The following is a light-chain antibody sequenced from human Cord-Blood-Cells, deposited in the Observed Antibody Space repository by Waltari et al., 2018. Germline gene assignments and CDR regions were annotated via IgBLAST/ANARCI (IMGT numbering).Light chain of an antibody. V-gene: IGKV3-15*01. CDR1: QRVSSN. J-gene: IGKJ3*01. Sequence: IAMTQSPATLPVPPGERATLPCRASQRVSSNLAWYQQKPGQTPTLLIYGASTRATGIPARFSGSGSGTEFTLTISSLQSEDVAVYYCQQYNNWPPFTFGPGTKVDIK. CDR2: GAS. CDR3: QQYNNWPPFT.